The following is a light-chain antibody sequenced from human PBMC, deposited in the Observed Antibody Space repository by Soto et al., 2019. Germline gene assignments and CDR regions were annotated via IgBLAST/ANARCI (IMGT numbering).Light chain of an antibody. V-gene: IGLV2-14*01. CDR1: TSDIGDYNY. CDR3: TSWGI. Sequence: QSALTQPASVSWSPGQSITISCTGTTSDIGDYNYVSWYQHLPDKVPKLIISLVSNRPSGVSNRFSGSKSGNTASLTISGLQAEDEGDYYCTSWGIFGPGTKLTVL. J-gene: IGLJ1*01. CDR2: LVS.